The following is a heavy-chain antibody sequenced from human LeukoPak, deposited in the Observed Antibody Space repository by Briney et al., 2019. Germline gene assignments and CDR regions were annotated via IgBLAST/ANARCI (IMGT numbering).Heavy chain of an antibody. V-gene: IGHV1-18*01. CDR3: ARVSSSIAAAGTYYYYYMDV. Sequence: ASVKVSCKASGGTFSSYAISWVRQAPGQGLEWMGWISAYSGNTNYAQKLQGRVTMTTDTSTSTAYMELRSLRSDDTAVYYCARVSSSIAAAGTYYYYYMDVWGKGTTVTISS. J-gene: IGHJ6*03. CDR2: ISAYSGNT. CDR1: GGTFSSYA. D-gene: IGHD6-13*01.